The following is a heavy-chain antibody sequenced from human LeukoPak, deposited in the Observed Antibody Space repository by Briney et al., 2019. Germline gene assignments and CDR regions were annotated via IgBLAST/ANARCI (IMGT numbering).Heavy chain of an antibody. Sequence: SVKVSCKASGGTFSSYAISWVRQAPGQGLGWMGRIIPIFGTANYAQEFQGRVTITTDESTSTAYMELSSLRSEDTAVYYCARGWSRQVYYFDYWGQGTLVTVSS. D-gene: IGHD2-15*01. V-gene: IGHV1-69*05. J-gene: IGHJ4*02. CDR1: GGTFSSYA. CDR3: ARGWSRQVYYFDY. CDR2: IIPIFGTA.